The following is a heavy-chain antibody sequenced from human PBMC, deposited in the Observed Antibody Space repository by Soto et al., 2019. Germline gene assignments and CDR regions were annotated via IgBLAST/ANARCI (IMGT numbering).Heavy chain of an antibody. J-gene: IGHJ6*03. V-gene: IGHV1-3*01. CDR3: AREERKKDWYRDPYYYYMDV. CDR2: MNASNGNT. CDR1: GYTFTSYD. D-gene: IGHD3-9*01. Sequence: GASVKVSCKASGYTFTSYDMNWVRQATGQGLEWMGWMNASNGNTKYSQKFQGRVTITRDTSASTAYMELSSLRSEDTAVYYCAREERKKDWYRDPYYYYMDVWGKGTTVTVSS.